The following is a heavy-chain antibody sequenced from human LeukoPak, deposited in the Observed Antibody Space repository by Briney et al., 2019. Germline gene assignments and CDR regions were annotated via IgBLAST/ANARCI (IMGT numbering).Heavy chain of an antibody. V-gene: IGHV4-4*02. CDR1: GGSISSSNW. D-gene: IGHD2-2*01. J-gene: IGHJ6*03. Sequence: SGTLSLTCAVSGGSISSSNWWSWVRQPPGKGLEWIREIYHSGSTNCNPSLKSRVTISVDTSKNQFSLKLSSVTAADTAVYYCARTKIVVVPAASPDYYYYMDVWGKGTTVTVSS. CDR3: ARTKIVVVPAASPDYYYYMDV. CDR2: IYHSGST.